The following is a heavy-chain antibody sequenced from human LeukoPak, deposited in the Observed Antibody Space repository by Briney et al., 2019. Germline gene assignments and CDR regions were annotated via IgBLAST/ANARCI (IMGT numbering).Heavy chain of an antibody. Sequence: GGSLRLSCAASGFTFSSYAIHWVRQAPGKGLEWISFISYDGHVKYYADSVKGRLTISRDNSKNTLSLQMNSLRAEDTAVYYCAKLGMATINSFLDYWGQGTLVTVSS. CDR2: ISYDGHVK. CDR3: AKLGMATINSFLDY. V-gene: IGHV3-30-3*02. CDR1: GFTFSSYA. D-gene: IGHD5-12*01. J-gene: IGHJ4*02.